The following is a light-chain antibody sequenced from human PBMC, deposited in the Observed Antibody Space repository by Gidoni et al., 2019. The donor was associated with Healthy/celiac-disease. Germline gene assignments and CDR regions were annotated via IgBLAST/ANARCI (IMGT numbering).Light chain of an antibody. CDR3: QQYYNPPPA. Sequence: DIPMTQSPSSLSASVGDRVTITYKESQDISNYLNWYQQKPGKAPKLLIYDASNLETGVPSRFSGSGSGTEFTFTISSLQPEDIATYYCQQYYNPPPAFXQXTKVEIQ. V-gene: IGKV1-33*01. CDR1: QDISNY. CDR2: DAS. J-gene: IGKJ1*01.